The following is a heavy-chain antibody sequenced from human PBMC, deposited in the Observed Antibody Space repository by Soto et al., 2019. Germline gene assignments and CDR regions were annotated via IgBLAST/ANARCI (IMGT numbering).Heavy chain of an antibody. J-gene: IGHJ4*02. CDR1: GGTFSSHT. V-gene: IGHV1-69*08. CDR3: ARDEFGDPGVY. Sequence: SVKVSCKASGGTFSSHTFSWVRQAPGQGLEWMGRIIPALGTATYAQKFQGRVTITADASATTVYMELNSLRSDDTAVYYCARDEFGDPGVYWGQGTLVTVSS. D-gene: IGHD4-17*01. CDR2: IIPALGTA.